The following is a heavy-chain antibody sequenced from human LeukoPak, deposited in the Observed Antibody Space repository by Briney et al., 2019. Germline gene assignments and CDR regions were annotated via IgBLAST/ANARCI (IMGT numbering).Heavy chain of an antibody. CDR2: INPNSGGT. Sequence: GSVKVSCKASGYTFTGYYMHWVRQAPGQGLEWMGRINPNSGGTNYSQKFQGRVTMTRDTSISTAYMELSRLRSDDTAVYYCARGPRRSSGGYDDWGQGALVTVSS. CDR1: GYTFTGYY. J-gene: IGHJ4*02. V-gene: IGHV1-2*06. D-gene: IGHD6-19*01. CDR3: ARGPRRSSGGYDD.